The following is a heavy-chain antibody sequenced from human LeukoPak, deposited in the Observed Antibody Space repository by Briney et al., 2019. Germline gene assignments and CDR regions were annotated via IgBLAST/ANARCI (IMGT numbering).Heavy chain of an antibody. CDR3: ARGGPDILTGYYMGRHDY. J-gene: IGHJ4*02. Sequence: KPSETLSLTCAVYGGSFSGYYWSWIRQPPGQGLEWIGEINHSGSTNYNPSLKSRVTISVDTSKNQFSLKLSSVTAADTAVYYCARGGPDILTGYYMGRHDYWGQGTLVTVSS. V-gene: IGHV4-34*01. D-gene: IGHD3-9*01. CDR2: INHSGST. CDR1: GGSFSGYY.